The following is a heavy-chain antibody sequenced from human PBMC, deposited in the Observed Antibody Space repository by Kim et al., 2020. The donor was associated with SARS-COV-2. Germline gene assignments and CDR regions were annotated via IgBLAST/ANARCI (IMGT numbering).Heavy chain of an antibody. CDR3: ARHLSGSGAFYNVGY. J-gene: IGHJ1*01. Sequence: SETLSLTCNVSGVSISGDYWSWIRQTPEKGLQWIASISYAGTMSYNPSLKSRVTISVDTSKNQVSLKLSTATAADPARYYCARHLSGSGAFYNVGYWGPRSLDTVSS. V-gene: IGHV4-59*08. CDR2: ISYAGTM. D-gene: IGHD3-10*01. CDR1: GVSISGDY.